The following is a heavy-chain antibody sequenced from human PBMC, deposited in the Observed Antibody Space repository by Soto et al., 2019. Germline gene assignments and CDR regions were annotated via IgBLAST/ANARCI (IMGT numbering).Heavy chain of an antibody. CDR1: GGTFSSYA. CDR3: ARDLAAAGPDAFDI. J-gene: IGHJ3*02. V-gene: IGHV1-69*13. Sequence: SVKVSCKASGGTFSSYAISWVRQAPGQGLEWMGGIIPIFGTANYAQKFQGRVTITADESTSTAYMELSSLRSEDTAVYYCARDLAAAGPDAFDIWGQGTMVSVSS. CDR2: IIPIFGTA. D-gene: IGHD6-13*01.